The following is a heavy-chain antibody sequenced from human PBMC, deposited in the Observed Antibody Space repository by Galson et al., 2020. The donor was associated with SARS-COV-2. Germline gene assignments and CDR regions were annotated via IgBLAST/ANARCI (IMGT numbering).Heavy chain of an antibody. CDR2: ISYDGTKR. J-gene: IGHJ4*02. CDR1: GFTFSSSA. D-gene: IGHD6-13*01. CDR3: ARERDDYTGSWNDY. Sequence: QLGESLKISCRASGFTFSSSAMHWVRQAPGKGLEWVAIISYDGTKRYNLDSVKGRFTISRDNSKNTLFLQMDSLTTEDTAVYYCARERDDYTGSWNDYWGQGTLVTVSS. V-gene: IGHV3-30*04.